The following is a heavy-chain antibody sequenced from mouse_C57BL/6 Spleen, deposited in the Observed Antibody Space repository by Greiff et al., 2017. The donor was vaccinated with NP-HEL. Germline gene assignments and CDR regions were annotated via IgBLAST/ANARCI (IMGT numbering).Heavy chain of an antibody. J-gene: IGHJ3*01. CDR1: GYAFSSYW. CDR2: IYPGDGDT. Sequence: VMLVESGAELVKPGASVKISCKASGYAFSSYWMNWVKQRPGKGLEWIGQIYPGDGDTNYNGKFKGKATLTADKSSSTAYMQLSSLTSEDSAVYFCAREVYGSSTAWFAYWGQGTLVTVSA. D-gene: IGHD1-1*01. CDR3: AREVYGSSTAWFAY. V-gene: IGHV1-80*01.